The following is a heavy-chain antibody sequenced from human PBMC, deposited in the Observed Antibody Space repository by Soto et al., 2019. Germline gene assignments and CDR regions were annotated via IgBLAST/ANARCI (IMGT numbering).Heavy chain of an antibody. J-gene: IGHJ5*02. CDR3: AGHRSPEGWFDP. CDR2: IKHDGSEK. CDR1: VFAFSSYW. V-gene: IGHV3-7*03. Sequence: GGSLRLSCAASVFAFSSYWRSRVRQAPGKGLEWVANIKHDGSEKYYVDSVKGRFTITRDNAKNSLYLQTNSLRAEDTAAYYCAGHRSPEGWFDPWGQGTLVNVSS.